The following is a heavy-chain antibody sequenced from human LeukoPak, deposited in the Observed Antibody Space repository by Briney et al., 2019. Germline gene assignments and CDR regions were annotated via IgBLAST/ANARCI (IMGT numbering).Heavy chain of an antibody. CDR1: GGSFSGYY. CDR3: AAGIAAAGTINLFDY. J-gene: IGHJ4*02. Sequence: SETLSLTCAVYGGSFSGYYWSWIRQPPGKGLEWIGEINHSGSTNYNPSLKSRVTISVDTSKNQFSLKLSSVTAADTAVYYCAAGIAAAGTINLFDYWGQGTLGTVSS. CDR2: INHSGST. D-gene: IGHD6-13*01. V-gene: IGHV4-34*01.